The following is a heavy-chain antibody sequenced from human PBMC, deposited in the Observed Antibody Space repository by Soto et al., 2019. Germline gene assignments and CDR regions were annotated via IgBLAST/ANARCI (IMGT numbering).Heavy chain of an antibody. J-gene: IGHJ6*02. CDR2: ISAYNGNT. D-gene: IGHD3-3*01. V-gene: IGHV1-18*01. Sequence: ASVKVSCKASGYTFTSYGISWVRQAPGQGLEWMGWISAYNGNTNYAQKLQGRVTMTTDTSTSTAYMELRSLRSDDTAVYYCARDYGITIFGINYYYYYGMDVWGQGTTVTV. CDR3: ARDYGITIFGINYYYYYGMDV. CDR1: GYTFTSYG.